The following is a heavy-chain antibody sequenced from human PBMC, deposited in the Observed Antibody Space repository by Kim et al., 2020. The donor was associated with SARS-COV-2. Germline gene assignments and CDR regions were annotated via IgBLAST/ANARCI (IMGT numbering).Heavy chain of an antibody. J-gene: IGHJ4*02. CDR1: GDSIISGGAY. V-gene: IGHV4-31*03. CDR3: ARGAVSSAGGDF. D-gene: IGHD3-16*01. Sequence: SETLSLTCSVSGDSIISGGAYWNWIRQHPGRGLEWIGYIYHTGSTYSNSSLKSRVTISVDTSKNQFSLRLASVTAADTAVYYCARGAVSSAGGDFWGQGTLVTVSS. CDR2: IYHTGST.